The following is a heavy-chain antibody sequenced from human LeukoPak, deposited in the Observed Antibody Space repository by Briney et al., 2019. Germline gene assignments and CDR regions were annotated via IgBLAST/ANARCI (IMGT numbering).Heavy chain of an antibody. D-gene: IGHD1-7*01. V-gene: IGHV4-59*08. CDR3: GRRELYYYYMDV. J-gene: IGHJ6*03. CDR2: IYYSGST. Sequence: SETLSLTCTVSGGSISSYYWSWIRQPPGKGLEWIGYIYYSGSTNYNPSLKSRVTISVDTSKNQFSLKLSSVTAADTAVYYCGRRELYYYYMDVWGKGTTVTVSS. CDR1: GGSISSYY.